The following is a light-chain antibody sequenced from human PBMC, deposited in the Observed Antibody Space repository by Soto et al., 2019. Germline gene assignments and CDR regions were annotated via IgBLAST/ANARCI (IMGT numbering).Light chain of an antibody. V-gene: IGLV3-9*01. Sequence: SYELTQPLSVSVALGQTARITCGGNNIGSKNVHWYQQKPGQAPVLVIYRDSNRPSGIPERFSGSNSGHTATLTISGAQAGDEADYYCEVWDSSTGVFGTGTKVTVL. J-gene: IGLJ1*01. CDR1: NIGSKN. CDR3: EVWDSSTGV. CDR2: RDS.